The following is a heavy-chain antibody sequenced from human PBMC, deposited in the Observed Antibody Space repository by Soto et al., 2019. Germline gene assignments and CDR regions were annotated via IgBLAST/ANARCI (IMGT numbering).Heavy chain of an antibody. Sequence: GESPRISCRCSGCRFTSYWIGWVSKLPGKGLERMGIIYPGDSDTRYSPSFQGQVTISADKSISTAYLQWSSLKASDTAMYYCARDRGRTAAGAYHYYQYGMDVWGQGTTVTVSS. CDR1: GCRFTSYW. CDR3: ARDRGRTAAGAYHYYQYGMDV. V-gene: IGHV5-51*01. CDR2: IYPGDSDT. J-gene: IGHJ6*02. D-gene: IGHD6-13*01.